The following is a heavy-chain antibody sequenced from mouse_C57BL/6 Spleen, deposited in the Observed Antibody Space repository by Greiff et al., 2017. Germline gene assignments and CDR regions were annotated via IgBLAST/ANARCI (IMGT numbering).Heavy chain of an antibody. CDR3: AREGTDY. CDR2: INPNNGGT. CDR1: GYTFTDYY. J-gene: IGHJ2*01. Sequence: EVKLQQSGPELVKPGASVKISCKASGYTFTDYYMNWVKQSHGKSLEWIGDINPNNGGTSYNQKFKGKATLTVDKSSSTAYMELRSLTSEDSAVYYCAREGTDYRGQGTTLTVSS. V-gene: IGHV1-26*01. D-gene: IGHD3-3*01.